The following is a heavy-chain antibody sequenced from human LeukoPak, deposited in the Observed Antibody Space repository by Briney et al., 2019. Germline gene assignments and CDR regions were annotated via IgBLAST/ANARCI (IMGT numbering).Heavy chain of an antibody. CDR3: ARVGAFTAVAGVNWFDP. CDR2: INPNSGGT. CDR1: GYTFTGYY. Sequence: GASVKVSCKASGYTFTGYYMHWVRQAPGQGLEWMGWINPNSGGTNYAQKFQGRVTMTTDTSTSTAYMELRSLRSDDTAVYYCARVGAFTAVAGVNWFDPWGQGTLVTVSS. V-gene: IGHV1-2*02. D-gene: IGHD6-19*01. J-gene: IGHJ5*02.